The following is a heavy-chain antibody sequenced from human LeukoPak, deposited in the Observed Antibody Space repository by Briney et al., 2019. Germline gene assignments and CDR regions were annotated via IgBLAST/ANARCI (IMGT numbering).Heavy chain of an antibody. J-gene: IGHJ4*02. Sequence: GGSLRLSCAASGFTFSSYGMHWVRQAPGKGLEWVAVIWYDGSNKYYADSVKGRFTISRDNSKNTLYLQMNSLRAEDTAVYYCARDYGSGSYPDYWGQGTLVTVSS. D-gene: IGHD3-10*01. CDR1: GFTFSSYG. CDR2: IWYDGSNK. V-gene: IGHV3-33*01. CDR3: ARDYGSGSYPDY.